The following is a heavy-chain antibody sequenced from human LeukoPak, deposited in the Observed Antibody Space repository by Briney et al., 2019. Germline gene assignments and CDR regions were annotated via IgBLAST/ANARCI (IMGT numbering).Heavy chain of an antibody. D-gene: IGHD2-2*01. V-gene: IGHV3-74*01. CDR2: INSDGSTT. J-gene: IGHJ4*02. Sequence: PGKPLRLSCAASGFTFNTYWMHWVRQAPGKGLVWVSRINSDGSTTSYADSVKGRFTISRDNAKNTLFLQMNSLRAEDTAVYYCARGGPYCSSTSCYIGWGQGTLVTVSS. CDR1: GFTFNTYW. CDR3: ARGGPYCSSTSCYIG.